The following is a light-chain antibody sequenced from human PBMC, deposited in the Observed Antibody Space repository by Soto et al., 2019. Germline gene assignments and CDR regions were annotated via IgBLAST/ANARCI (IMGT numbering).Light chain of an antibody. J-gene: IGLJ1*01. CDR1: SSDVGSYNR. CDR2: EVS. Sequence: QSALTQPPSVSGSPGQSVTISCSGTSSDVGSYNRVSWYQQPPGTAPKVMIYEVSNRPSGVPDRFSGSKSGNTASLTISGLHPDDETDYNCYSYTSSNTYVFGTGTKLTVL. V-gene: IGLV2-18*02. CDR3: YSYTSSNTYV.